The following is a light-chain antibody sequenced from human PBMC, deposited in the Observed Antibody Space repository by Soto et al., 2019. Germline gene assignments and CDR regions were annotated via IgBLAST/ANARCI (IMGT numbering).Light chain of an antibody. CDR3: AQGLATPFT. Sequence: EIVLTQSPLSLPVTPGEPASISCRSSRNLLHSNGYYYLDWYLQKPGQSPQLLIYLGSNRASGVPDRFGGSGSGTDFTLTISRVEAEDVGGYFCAQGLATPFTFGGGTKVEIK. CDR1: RNLLHSNGYYY. J-gene: IGKJ4*01. CDR2: LGS. V-gene: IGKV2-28*01.